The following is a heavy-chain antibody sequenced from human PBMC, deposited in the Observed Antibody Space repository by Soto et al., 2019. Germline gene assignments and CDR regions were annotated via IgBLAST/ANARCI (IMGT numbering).Heavy chain of an antibody. CDR2: ISSSSNTI. V-gene: IGHV3-48*01. D-gene: IGHD6-13*01. CDR1: GFSFSTHS. CDR3: ASEIAAAGYYYYYGMDV. J-gene: IGHJ6*02. Sequence: GGSLRLSCAASGFSFSTHSMNWVRQAPGEGLEWISYISSSSNTIYYAESVKGRFTNYRDNSKNTLYLQIKSLKAEDTTVYNSASEIAAAGYYYYYGMDVWGQGTTVTVSS.